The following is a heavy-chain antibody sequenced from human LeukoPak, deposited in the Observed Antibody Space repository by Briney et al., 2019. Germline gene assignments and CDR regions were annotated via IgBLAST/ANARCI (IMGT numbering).Heavy chain of an antibody. CDR1: GGTFSSYA. D-gene: IGHD2-2*01. Sequence: GASVKVSCKASGGTFSSYAISWVRQAPGQGLEWMGGIIPIFGTANYAQKFQGRVTITTDESTGTAYMELSSLRSEDTAVYYCARAYCSSTSCFHFDYWGQGTLVTVSS. V-gene: IGHV1-69*05. CDR2: IIPIFGTA. J-gene: IGHJ4*02. CDR3: ARAYCSSTSCFHFDY.